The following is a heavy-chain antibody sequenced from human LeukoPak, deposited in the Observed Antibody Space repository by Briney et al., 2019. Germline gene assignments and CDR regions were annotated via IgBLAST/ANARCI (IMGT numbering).Heavy chain of an antibody. CDR2: IIPIFGTA. J-gene: IGHJ4*02. D-gene: IGHD3-10*01. CDR1: GGTVSSYA. CDR3: ASVYGSGSYYNGVVGSN. Sequence: ASVKVSCKASGGTVSSYAISWVRQAPGQGLEWMGGIIPIFGTANYAQKFQGRVTSTADKSTSTAYMELSSLRYGATAVYYCASVYGSGSYYNGVVGSNWGRGPLVTVSS. V-gene: IGHV1-69*06.